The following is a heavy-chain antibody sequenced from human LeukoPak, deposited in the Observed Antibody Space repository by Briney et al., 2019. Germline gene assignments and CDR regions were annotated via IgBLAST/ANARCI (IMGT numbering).Heavy chain of an antibody. CDR2: IYDSGST. CDR1: GYSIGSGYY. V-gene: IGHV4-38-2*02. D-gene: IGHD3-10*01. J-gene: IGHJ6*03. Sequence: SESLSLTWTVAGYSIGSGYYWGWRRQAPGWGLAWIGSIYDSGSTSYNPSLKSRVTISVDTSKNQFSLKLSSVTAADTAVYYCARHGGRSITMVRGVIIGGYMDVWGKGTTVTISS. CDR3: ARHGGRSITMVRGVIIGGYMDV.